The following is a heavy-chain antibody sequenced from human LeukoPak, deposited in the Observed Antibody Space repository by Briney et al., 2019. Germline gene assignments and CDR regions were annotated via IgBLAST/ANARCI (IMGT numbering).Heavy chain of an antibody. CDR1: GYTFTSYG. CDR2: ISAYNGNT. CDR3: ARAKGPIAAAGTPRRSVFDY. V-gene: IGHV1-18*01. J-gene: IGHJ4*02. Sequence: AXXKVSCKASGYTFTSYGISWVRQAPGQGLEWMGWISAYNGNTNYAQKLQGRVTMTTDTSTSTAYMELRSLRSDDTAVYYCARAKGPIAAAGTPRRSVFDYWGQGTLVTVSS. D-gene: IGHD6-13*01.